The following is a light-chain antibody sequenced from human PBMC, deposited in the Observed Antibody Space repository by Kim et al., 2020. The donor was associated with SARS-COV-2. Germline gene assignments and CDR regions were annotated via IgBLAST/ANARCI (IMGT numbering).Light chain of an antibody. CDR3: NSRDNGGIHLRV. J-gene: IGLJ3*02. CDR1: SLRRYY. Sequence: RQEVRIRCQRESLRRYYDVWYQKKPGRAAVLVIYGKNYRPSGIPDHFSGSRSGNTASLTITGAHAEDEADYYCNSRDNGGIHLRVFGGGTQLTVL. V-gene: IGLV3-19*01. CDR2: GKN.